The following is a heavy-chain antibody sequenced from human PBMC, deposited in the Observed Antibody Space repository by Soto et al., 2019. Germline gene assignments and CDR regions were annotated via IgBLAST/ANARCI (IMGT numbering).Heavy chain of an antibody. J-gene: IGHJ5*02. D-gene: IGHD3-3*01. CDR3: AITGRIAIFGVVTEFDP. V-gene: IGHV4-39*01. CDR1: GDSIGGSNFY. CDR2: IFYSGNT. Sequence: SETLSLTCTVSGDSIGGSNFYWGWLRQPPGKGLEWIGSIFYSGNTYYNPSLKSRVIMSVDTSKNQLSLRLNSVTAADTAVYYCAITGRIAIFGVVTEFDPWGPGTLVTVSS.